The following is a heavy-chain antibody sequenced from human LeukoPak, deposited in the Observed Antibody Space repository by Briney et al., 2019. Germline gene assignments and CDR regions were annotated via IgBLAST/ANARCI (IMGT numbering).Heavy chain of an antibody. V-gene: IGHV3-74*01. CDR2: MNSDGTSI. Sequence: GGSLRLSCVVSGFTFTNYWMQWVRQVPGKGLVWVARMNSDGTSIIHADSVKGRFTISRDNAENTLYLQMYSLRPEDTALYYCARSRSGVFDVWGQGTMVIVSS. J-gene: IGHJ3*01. CDR1: GFTFTNYW. D-gene: IGHD2-15*01. CDR3: ARSRSGVFDV.